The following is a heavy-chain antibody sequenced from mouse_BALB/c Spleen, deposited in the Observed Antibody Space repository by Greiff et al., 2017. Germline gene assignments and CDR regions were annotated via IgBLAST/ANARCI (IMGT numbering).Heavy chain of an antibody. V-gene: IGHV1-69*02. Sequence: VQLQQPGADLVRPGASVKLSCKASGYTFTSYWINWVKQRPGQGLEWIGNIYPSDSYTNYNQKFKDKATLTVDKSSSTAYMQLSSPTSEDSAVYYCTRRRYEAMDYWGQGTSVTVSS. J-gene: IGHJ4*01. CDR3: TRRRYEAMDY. D-gene: IGHD2-14*01. CDR2: IYPSDSYT. CDR1: GYTFTSYW.